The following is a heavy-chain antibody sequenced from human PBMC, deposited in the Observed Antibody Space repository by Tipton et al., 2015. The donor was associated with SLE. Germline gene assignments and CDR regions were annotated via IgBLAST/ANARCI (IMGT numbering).Heavy chain of an antibody. Sequence: SLRLSCAASGFSLRSYGMTWVRQAPGKGLEWVSTILGRGDGTYYADSVRGRFTISRDNSKNTLSLQMDSLRPEDTSIYYCASILGNTNPSDFWGQGTLVTVSS. D-gene: IGHD2-8*01. CDR1: GFSLRSYG. CDR2: ILGRGDGT. V-gene: IGHV3-23*01. J-gene: IGHJ4*02. CDR3: ASILGNTNPSDF.